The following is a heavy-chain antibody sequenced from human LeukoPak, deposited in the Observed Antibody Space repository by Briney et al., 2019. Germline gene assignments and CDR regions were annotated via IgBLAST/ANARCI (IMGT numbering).Heavy chain of an antibody. V-gene: IGHV1-3*03. CDR2: INTRSGDT. CDR3: ARDSGRGWYEFR. D-gene: IGHD6-19*01. Sequence: ASVKVSCKASGYTFANYAIHWVRQAPGQRLEWMGRINTRSGDTEYSYEFQGRVTITRDIAESIASMELRSLRSDDMGVYYCARDSGRGWYEFRWGQGTLVTVSS. J-gene: IGHJ4*02. CDR1: GYTFANYA.